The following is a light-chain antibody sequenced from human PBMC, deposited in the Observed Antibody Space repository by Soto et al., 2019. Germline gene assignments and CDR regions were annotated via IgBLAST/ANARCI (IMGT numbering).Light chain of an antibody. CDR3: AAWDDTLSGWV. CDR1: SSNIRTNY. CDR2: LNN. V-gene: IGLV1-47*01. J-gene: IGLJ3*02. Sequence: QSVLTQPPSASGTPGQRVTISCSGTSSNIRTNYVYWYQRLPGTAPRLLIYLNNQRPSGVPDRFSGSKSGTSASLAISGLRCEDEADYYCAAWDDTLSGWVFGGGTKLTVL.